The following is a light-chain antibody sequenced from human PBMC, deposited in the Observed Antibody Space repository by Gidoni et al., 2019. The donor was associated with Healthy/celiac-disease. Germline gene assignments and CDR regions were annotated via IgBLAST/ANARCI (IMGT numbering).Light chain of an antibody. CDR3: QQYNNWPRT. Sequence: PATLSVSPWESAILSCRASQSVSSNSAWYQQKPGQAPRLLIYGAPTRATGSPARFSGSGSGTEFTLTISSLQSEDFAGYYCQQYNNWPRTFGPGTKVDIK. V-gene: IGKV3-15*01. J-gene: IGKJ3*01. CDR2: GAP. CDR1: QSVSSN.